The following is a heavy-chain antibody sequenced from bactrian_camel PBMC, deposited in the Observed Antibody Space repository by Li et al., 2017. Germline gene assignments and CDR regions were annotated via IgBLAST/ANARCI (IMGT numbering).Heavy chain of an antibody. D-gene: IGHD5*01. CDR3: AADPSRELWVGYPPYKY. Sequence: DVQLVESGGGTVQAGGSLRLSCAVSAYTYKTHYMGWFRQAPGKEREAVAVIYPVGDAAHYADSVKGRFFISRDNVNNSVYLQMNNLKPEDTARYHCAADPSRELWVGYPPYKYWGQGTQVTVS. CDR1: AYTYKTHY. V-gene: IGHV3S40*01. J-gene: IGHJ4*01. CDR2: IYPVGDAA.